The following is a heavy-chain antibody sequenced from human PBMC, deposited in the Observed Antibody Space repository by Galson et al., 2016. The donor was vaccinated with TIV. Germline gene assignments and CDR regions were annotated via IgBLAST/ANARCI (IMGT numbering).Heavy chain of an antibody. CDR1: GFTFSTYW. D-gene: IGHD3-22*01. CDR3: SRPSHYYDISSFYPLDF. V-gene: IGHV3-74*01. CDR2: INTDGSTT. J-gene: IGHJ4*02. Sequence: SLRLSCAASGFTFSTYWMHWVRQAPGKGLVWVSRINTDGSTTNYADSVKGRFTISRDNAKNTLYLQMNGLSAEVTAVYYCSRPSHYYDISSFYPLDFWGQGTLVTVSS.